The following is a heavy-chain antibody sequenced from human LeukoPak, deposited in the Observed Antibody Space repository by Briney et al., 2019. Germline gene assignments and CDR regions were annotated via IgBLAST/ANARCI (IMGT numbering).Heavy chain of an antibody. CDR3: ARYSLIQYGSGSYWGFDY. D-gene: IGHD3-10*01. Sequence: GGSLRLSCAASGFTFSNYWMSWVRQAPRKGPEWVGDIKTDGSDKYYVGSVKGRFTISRDNDKNSLYLQMNSLRAEDTAVYYCARYSLIQYGSGSYWGFDYWGQGILVTVSS. CDR1: GFTFSNYW. V-gene: IGHV3-7*03. CDR2: IKTDGSDK. J-gene: IGHJ4*02.